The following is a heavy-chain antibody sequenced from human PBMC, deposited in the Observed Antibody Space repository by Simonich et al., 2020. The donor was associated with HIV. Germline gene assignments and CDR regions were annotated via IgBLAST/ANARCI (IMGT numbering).Heavy chain of an antibody. D-gene: IGHD2-15*01. CDR2: VDPEDGEA. CDR3: ATPSLAATAFDY. V-gene: IGHV1-69-2*01. CDR1: GYTFTDYY. Sequence: EVQLVQSGAEVKKPGATVKISCKVSGYTFTDYYIHWVQQAPGKGLEWRGLVDPEDGEAVFAEKFQDRVTITADTSTDTAYMELSGLRSEDTAVYYCATPSLAATAFDYWGQGTLVTVSS. J-gene: IGHJ4*02.